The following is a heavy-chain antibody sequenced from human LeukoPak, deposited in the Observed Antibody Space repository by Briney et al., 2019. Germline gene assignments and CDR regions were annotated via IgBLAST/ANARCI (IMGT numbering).Heavy chain of an antibody. J-gene: IGHJ6*03. Sequence: PGGSLRLSCAASGFTFSSYSMNWVRQAPGKGLEWVSSISSSSSYIYYADSVKGRFTISRDNAKNSLYLQMNSLRAEDTAVYYCAKDVGYCSSTTCYYYMDVWGKGTTVTISS. CDR3: AKDVGYCSSTTCYYYMDV. CDR1: GFTFSSYS. V-gene: IGHV3-21*01. D-gene: IGHD2-2*01. CDR2: ISSSSSYI.